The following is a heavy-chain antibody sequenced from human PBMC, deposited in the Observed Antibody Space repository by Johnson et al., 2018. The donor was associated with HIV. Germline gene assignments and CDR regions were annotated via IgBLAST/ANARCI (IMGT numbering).Heavy chain of an antibody. V-gene: IGHV3-30*04. J-gene: IGHJ3*02. D-gene: IGHD6-13*01. CDR2: ISFDGSNK. CDR1: GFTFTSYP. Sequence: QVQLVESGGGVVQPGRSLRLSCAASGFTFTSYPMHWVRQAPGKGLEWVAVISFDGSNKYYADSVKGRFTISRDNSKNTRYLQRNSLRAEDTAVYYCATKRVAAADPDAFDIGGQGTMVTVSS. CDR3: ATKRVAAADPDAFDI.